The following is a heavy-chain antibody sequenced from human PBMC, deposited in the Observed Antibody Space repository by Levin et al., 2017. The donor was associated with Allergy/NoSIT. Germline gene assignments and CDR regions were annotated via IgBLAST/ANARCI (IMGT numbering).Heavy chain of an antibody. CDR1: GFTFGTYA. CDR3: ARDLGEVPGHDDAFEI. V-gene: IGHV3-21*01. CDR2: ISSSSTYI. Sequence: AGGSLRLSCAASGFTFGTYALNWVRQAPGKGLEWVSCISSSSTYIYYADSVKGRFTISRDNAKNSLYLQMNSLRADDTAVYYCARDLGEVPGHDDAFEIWGQGTMVTVSS. J-gene: IGHJ3*02. D-gene: IGHD3-16*01.